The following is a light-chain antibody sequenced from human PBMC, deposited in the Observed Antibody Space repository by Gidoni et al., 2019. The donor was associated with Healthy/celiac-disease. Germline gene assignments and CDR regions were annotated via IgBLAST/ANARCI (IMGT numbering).Light chain of an antibody. J-gene: IGKJ4*01. CDR1: QSVSSSY. V-gene: IGKV3-20*01. Sequence: EIVLTQSPGTLSLSPGERATLSCRASQSVSSSYLAWYQQKPGQAPRLLIYGASSRATGIPDRFSGSGSGTDFTLTISRLETEDFAVYYCQQYGSSPLTFXGXTKVEIK. CDR3: QQYGSSPLT. CDR2: GAS.